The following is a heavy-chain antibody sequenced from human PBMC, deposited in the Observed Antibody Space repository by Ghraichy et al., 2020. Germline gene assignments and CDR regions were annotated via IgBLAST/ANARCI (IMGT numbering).Heavy chain of an antibody. CDR3: AREPHSSGWRPYWYFDL. CDR2: IYTSGST. J-gene: IGHJ2*01. Sequence: SETLSLTCTVSGGSISSYYWSWIRQPAGKGLEWIGRIYTSGSTNYNPSLKSRVTMSVDTSKNQFSLKLSSVTAADTAVYYCAREPHSSGWRPYWYFDLWGRGTLVTVSS. D-gene: IGHD6-19*01. CDR1: GGSISSYY. V-gene: IGHV4-4*07.